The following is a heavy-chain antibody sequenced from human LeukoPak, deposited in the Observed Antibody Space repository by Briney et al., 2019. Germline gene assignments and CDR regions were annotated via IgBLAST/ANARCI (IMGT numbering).Heavy chain of an antibody. V-gene: IGHV4-4*07. CDR1: GGSISSYY. CDR2: IYTSGST. CDR3: ARDAIPTFSGYYYYYYMDV. Sequence: PSETLSLTCTVSGGSISSYYWSWIRQPAGKGLEWIGRIYTSGSTNYNPSPKSRVTMSVDTSKNQFSLKLSSVTAADTAVYYCARDAIPTFSGYYYYYYMDVWGKGTTVTVSS. J-gene: IGHJ6*03. D-gene: IGHD2/OR15-2a*01.